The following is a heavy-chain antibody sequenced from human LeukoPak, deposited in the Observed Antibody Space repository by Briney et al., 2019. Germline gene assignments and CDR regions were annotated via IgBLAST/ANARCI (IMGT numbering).Heavy chain of an antibody. D-gene: IGHD2-2*01. CDR2: IYYSGST. CDR1: GGSISSYY. V-gene: IGHV4-59*01. Sequence: PSETLSLTCTVSGGSISSYYWSWIRQPPGKGLEWIGYIYYSGSTNYNPSLKSRVTMSVDTSKNQFSLKLSSVTAADTAVYYCARSGYCSSTSCQIAGWFDPWGQGTLVTVSS. CDR3: ARSGYCSSTSCQIAGWFDP. J-gene: IGHJ5*02.